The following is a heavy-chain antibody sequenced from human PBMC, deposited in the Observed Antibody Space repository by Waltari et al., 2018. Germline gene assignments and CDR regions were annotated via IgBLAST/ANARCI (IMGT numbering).Heavy chain of an antibody. V-gene: IGHV3-48*03. CDR3: ARRRKGMVHDY. Sequence: EVQLVESGGEFVQPGESLRLSCETSGFTFSTYEMNWVRQAPGKRWGWVSYITVCFSSKYYADLWKGRFTISRDNAKNALYLEMDGLRVEDTAIYYCARRRKGMVHDYWGRGTLVTVSS. D-gene: IGHD3-10*01. J-gene: IGHJ4*02. CDR2: ITVCFSSK. CDR1: GFTFSTYE.